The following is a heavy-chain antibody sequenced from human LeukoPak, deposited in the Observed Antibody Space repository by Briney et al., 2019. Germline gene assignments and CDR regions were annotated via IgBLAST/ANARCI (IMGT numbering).Heavy chain of an antibody. J-gene: IGHJ4*02. CDR2: MNPNSGNT. D-gene: IGHD3-3*01. Sequence: ASVEVSCKASGYTFTSYDINWVRQATGQGLEWMGWMNPNSGNTGYAQKFQGRVTMTRNTSISTAYMELSSLRSEDTAVYYCATDVLSGYYSQDWGQGTLVTVSS. CDR1: GYTFTSYD. CDR3: ATDVLSGYYSQD. V-gene: IGHV1-8*01.